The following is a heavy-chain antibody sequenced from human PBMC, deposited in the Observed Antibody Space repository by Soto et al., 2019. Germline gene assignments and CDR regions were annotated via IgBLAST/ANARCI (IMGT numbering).Heavy chain of an antibody. CDR1: GGTFSSYA. Sequence: SVKVSCKASGGTFSSYAISWVRQAPVQGLEWMGGIIPIFGTANYAQKFQGRVTITADESTSTAYMELSSLRSEDTAVYYCASSRSHHSYYDSSGYYRTWGQGTLVTVSS. J-gene: IGHJ5*02. V-gene: IGHV1-69*01. CDR2: IIPIFGTA. D-gene: IGHD3-22*01. CDR3: ASSRSHHSYYDSSGYYRT.